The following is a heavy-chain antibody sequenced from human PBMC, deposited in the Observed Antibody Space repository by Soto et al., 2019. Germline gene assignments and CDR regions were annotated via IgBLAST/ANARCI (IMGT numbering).Heavy chain of an antibody. CDR3: ASPGGYCSGGRRYPSAIDF. V-gene: IGHV3-23*01. CDR2: VTGDGVTT. J-gene: IGHJ4*03. D-gene: IGHD2-15*01. Sequence: SLRLSCAASGLTFSNYAMSWVRQAPGKGLEWVSTVTGDGVTTSYADSVKGRFTISRDNSKNTLYLQMNSLRAEDTAVYYCASPGGYCSGGRRYPSAIDFRGPGIMVTVFS. CDR1: GLTFSNYA.